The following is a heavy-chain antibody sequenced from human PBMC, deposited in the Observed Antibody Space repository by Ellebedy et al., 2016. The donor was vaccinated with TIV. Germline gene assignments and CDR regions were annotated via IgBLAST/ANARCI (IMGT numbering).Heavy chain of an antibody. Sequence: SETLSLTXTVSGGSISSGSYYWSWIRQPAGEGLEWIGRIQTGGSTNYRPSLRSRLTMSVDTSKNQFSLKLRSVTAADTAVYYCVRETAGYAETIVTIPAALGTWFDPWGQGTLVTVSS. CDR1: GGSISSGSYY. J-gene: IGHJ5*02. V-gene: IGHV4-61*02. CDR2: IQTGGST. D-gene: IGHD2-2*01. CDR3: VRETAGYAETIVTIPAALGTWFDP.